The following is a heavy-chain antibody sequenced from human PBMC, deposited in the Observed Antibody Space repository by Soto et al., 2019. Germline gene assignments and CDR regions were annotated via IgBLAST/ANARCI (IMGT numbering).Heavy chain of an antibody. J-gene: IGHJ4*02. D-gene: IGHD2-15*01. CDR2: VYPRDSDT. V-gene: IGHV5-51*01. Sequence: GESLKISCQASGYIFIDYWIGWVRQMPGKGLEWMGIVYPRDSDTRYSPSFQGQVTISADRSTGTAFLQWRSLKASDTALYYCARPPLPGYSIHFNSWGQGALVTVSS. CDR3: ARPPLPGYSIHFNS. CDR1: GYIFIDYW.